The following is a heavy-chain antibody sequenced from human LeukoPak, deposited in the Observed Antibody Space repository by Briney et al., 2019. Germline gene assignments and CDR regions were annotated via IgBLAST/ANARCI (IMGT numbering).Heavy chain of an antibody. Sequence: SETLSLTCSVSGGSISSYYWSWIRQPPGKGLEWAGYIYYSGSTNYNPSLKSRVTISVDTSKNQFSLKLSAVTAADTAVYYCARDSRYSSGWGFDYWGQGTLVTVSS. J-gene: IGHJ4*02. V-gene: IGHV4-59*12. D-gene: IGHD6-19*01. CDR2: IYYSGST. CDR3: ARDSRYSSGWGFDY. CDR1: GGSISSYY.